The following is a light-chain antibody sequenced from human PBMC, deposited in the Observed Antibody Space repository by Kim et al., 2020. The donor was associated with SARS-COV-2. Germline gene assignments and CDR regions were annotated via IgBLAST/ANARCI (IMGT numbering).Light chain of an antibody. CDR1: QSINTN. Sequence: ETMMTQSPATLSVSPGERATLSCRASQSINTNLAWFQQKPGQAPSLLIEDASTRATGIPARFSGSGSGADFTLTINGLQPEDSAVYYCQQYNDWPRLFGQGTKVDIK. CDR2: DAS. V-gene: IGKV3-15*01. CDR3: QQYNDWPRL. J-gene: IGKJ1*01.